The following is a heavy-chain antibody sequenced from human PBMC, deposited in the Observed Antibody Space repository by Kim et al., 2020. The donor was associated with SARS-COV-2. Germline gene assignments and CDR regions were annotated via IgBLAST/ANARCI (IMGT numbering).Heavy chain of an antibody. D-gene: IGHD1-26*01. CDR3: ARLVIGATLAFDL. V-gene: IGHV3-21*06. Sequence: YAAASVRGRFTISRDNAKNSLYLQMNSLRAEDTAVYYCARLVIGATLAFDLWGQGTMVTVSS. J-gene: IGHJ3*01.